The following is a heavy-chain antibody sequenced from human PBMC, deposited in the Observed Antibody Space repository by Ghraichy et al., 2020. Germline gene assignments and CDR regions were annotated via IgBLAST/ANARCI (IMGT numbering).Heavy chain of an antibody. CDR1: GFTFGDYD. Sequence: GGSLRLSCVASGFTFGDYDMHWVRQISGRGLEWVSAIGTSGDPWYPGSVKGRFTISRENGNNSLYLQMKNLRVGDTAVYYCVREKALDGSTAGLDVWGQGTTVTVSS. CDR2: IGTSGDP. J-gene: IGHJ6*01. D-gene: IGHD5-24*01. CDR3: VREKALDGSTAGLDV. V-gene: IGHV3-13*05.